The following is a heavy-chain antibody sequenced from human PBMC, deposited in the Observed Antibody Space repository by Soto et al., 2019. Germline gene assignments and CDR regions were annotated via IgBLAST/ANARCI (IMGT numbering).Heavy chain of an antibody. CDR3: AKLRDYYYMDV. CDR2: IYYSGSS. V-gene: IGHV4-39*01. J-gene: IGHJ6*03. CDR1: GGSISSSSNY. Sequence: SETLSLTCTVSGGSISSSSNYWGWIRQPPGKGLEWIGSIYYSGSSYYNPSLKGRVTISVDTSENQFSLKLSSVTAADTAVYFCAKLRDYYYMDVWGKGTTVTVSS.